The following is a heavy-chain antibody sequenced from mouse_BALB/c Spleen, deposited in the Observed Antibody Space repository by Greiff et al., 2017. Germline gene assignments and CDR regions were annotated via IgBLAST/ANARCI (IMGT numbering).Heavy chain of an antibody. V-gene: IGHV5-12-2*01. CDR1: GFTFSSYT. Sequence: EVMLVESGGGLVQPGGSLKLSCAASGFTFSSYTMSWVRQTPEKRLEWVAYISNGGGSTYYPDTVKGRFTISRDNAKNTLYLQMSSLKSEDTAMYYCARQGYGNYVGLAMDYWGQGTSVTVSS. D-gene: IGHD2-10*02. J-gene: IGHJ4*01. CDR3: ARQGYGNYVGLAMDY. CDR2: ISNGGGST.